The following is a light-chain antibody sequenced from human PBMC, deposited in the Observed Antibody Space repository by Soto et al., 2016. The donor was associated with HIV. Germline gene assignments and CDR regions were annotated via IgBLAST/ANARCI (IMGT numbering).Light chain of an antibody. CDR2: AAS. V-gene: IGKV1-8*01. CDR1: QDINTF. J-gene: IGKJ4*01. Sequence: IRMTQSPSSFSASTGDRVTITCRATQDINTFLAWYQQKPGQAPNLLISAASTLQTGVPSRFSGSGSGTDFTLTINCLQSEDFATYYCQQYYSNVPLSFGGGTKVEIK. CDR3: QQYYSNVPLS.